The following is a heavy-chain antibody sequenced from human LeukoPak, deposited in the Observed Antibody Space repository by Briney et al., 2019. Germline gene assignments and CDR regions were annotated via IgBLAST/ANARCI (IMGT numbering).Heavy chain of an antibody. V-gene: IGHV3-15*01. CDR1: GFTFSNAW. D-gene: IGHD2-2*01. CDR3: TTDPSGSYCSSTSCPYYYYYYGMDV. Sequence: GGYLSCYCAASGFTFSNAWMSWLPQAPGKGLKWFGRIKSKTAGGTTDSAEPMKGRFTISSDDSNNTLYLQMNSLKTEDTAVYYCTTDPSGSYCSSTSCPYYYYYYGMDVWGQGTTVTVSS. J-gene: IGHJ6*02. CDR2: IKSKTAGGTT.